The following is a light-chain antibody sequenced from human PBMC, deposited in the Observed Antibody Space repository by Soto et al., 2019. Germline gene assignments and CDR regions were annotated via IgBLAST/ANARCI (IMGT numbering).Light chain of an antibody. CDR1: QSVSSY. V-gene: IGKV3-11*01. CDR2: DAS. CDR3: QQRSNWPPWT. J-gene: IGKJ1*01. Sequence: EIVLTQSPAALSLSPVERATLSCGSSQSVSSYLAWYQQKPGQAPRLLIYDASNRATGIPARFSGSGSGTDFTLTISSLEPEDFAVYYCQQRSNWPPWTFGQGTKVDI.